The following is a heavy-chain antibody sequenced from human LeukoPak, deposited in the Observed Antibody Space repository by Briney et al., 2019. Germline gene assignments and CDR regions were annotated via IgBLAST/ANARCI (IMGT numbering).Heavy chain of an antibody. CDR3: AREGGDFWSGYYPTYYFDY. CDR2: IYYSGST. D-gene: IGHD3-3*01. CDR1: GGSISSYY. V-gene: IGHV4-59*01. Sequence: SETLSLTCTVSGGSISSYYWSWIRQPPGKGLEWLGYIYYSGSTNYNPSLKSRVTISVDTSKNQFSLKLSSVTAADTAVYYCAREGGDFWSGYYPTYYFDYWGQGTLVTVSS. J-gene: IGHJ4*02.